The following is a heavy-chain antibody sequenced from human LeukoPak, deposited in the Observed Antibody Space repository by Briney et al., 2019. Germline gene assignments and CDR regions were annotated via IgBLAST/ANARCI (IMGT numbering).Heavy chain of an antibody. J-gene: IGHJ5*02. CDR1: GGSISSYY. V-gene: IGHV4-59*01. Sequence: SETLSLTCTVSGGSISSYYWSWIRQPPGKGLEWIGYIYYSGSTNYNPSLKSRVTISVDTSNNQFSLKLSSVTAADTAVYYCARALYYYDSSGHPWFDPWGQGTLVTVSS. D-gene: IGHD3-22*01. CDR2: IYYSGST. CDR3: ARALYYYDSSGHPWFDP.